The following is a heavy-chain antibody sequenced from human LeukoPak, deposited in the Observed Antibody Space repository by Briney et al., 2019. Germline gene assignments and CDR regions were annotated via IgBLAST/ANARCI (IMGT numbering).Heavy chain of an antibody. D-gene: IGHD6-6*01. CDR3: AKVGQYSSSLGFDY. J-gene: IGHJ4*02. Sequence: GGSLRLSCAASGFTFSSYAMSWVRQAPGKGLEWVSAISGSGGSTYYADSVKGRFTISRDNSKNTLYLQMDSLRAEDTAVYYCAKVGQYSSSLGFDYWGQGTLVTVSS. V-gene: IGHV3-23*01. CDR2: ISGSGGST. CDR1: GFTFSSYA.